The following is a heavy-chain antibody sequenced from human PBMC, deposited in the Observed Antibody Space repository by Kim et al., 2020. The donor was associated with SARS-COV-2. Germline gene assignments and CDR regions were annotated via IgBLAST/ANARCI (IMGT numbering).Heavy chain of an antibody. J-gene: IGHJ4*02. CDR2: NSDRI. D-gene: IGHD1-26*01. CDR3: ATFGRYY. V-gene: IGHV3-9*01. Sequence: NSDRIGYADSVKGRFTISRDNAKNSLYLQMNSLRTEDTALYYCATFGRYYWGQGTLVTVSS.